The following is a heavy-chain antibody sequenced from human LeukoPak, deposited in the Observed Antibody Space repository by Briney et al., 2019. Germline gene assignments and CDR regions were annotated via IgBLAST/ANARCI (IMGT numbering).Heavy chain of an antibody. V-gene: IGHV3-7*04. J-gene: IGHJ3*02. D-gene: IGHD1-26*01. CDR2: LKQDGSEK. CDR3: ARDISGSYSSDAFDI. CDR1: GFTFSSYW. Sequence: GGSLRLSCAASGFTFSSYWMSWVRLAPGKGLEWVANLKQDGSEKYYVDSVKGRFTISRDNAKNSLYLQMNSLRAEDTAVYYCARDISGSYSSDAFDIWGQGTMVTVSS.